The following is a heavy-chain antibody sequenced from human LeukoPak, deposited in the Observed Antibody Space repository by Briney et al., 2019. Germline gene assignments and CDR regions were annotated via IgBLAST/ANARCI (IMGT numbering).Heavy chain of an antibody. Sequence: GGSLRLSCAASGFTFDDYAMHWVRQAPGKGLEWVSGISWSSGSIGYADSVKGRFTISRDNAKNSLYLQMNSLRAEDMALYYCAKDRGQWLFHAFDIWGQGTMVTVSS. D-gene: IGHD3-22*01. CDR1: GFTFDDYA. CDR2: ISWSSGSI. V-gene: IGHV3-9*03. J-gene: IGHJ3*02. CDR3: AKDRGQWLFHAFDI.